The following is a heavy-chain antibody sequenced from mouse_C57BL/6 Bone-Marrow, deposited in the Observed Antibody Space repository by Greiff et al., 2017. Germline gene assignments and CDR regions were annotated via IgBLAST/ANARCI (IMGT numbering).Heavy chain of an antibody. D-gene: IGHD2-4*01. J-gene: IGHJ2*01. CDR3: AIGIYYDYDVPFLFDY. Sequence: QVQLQQPGAELVKPGASVKLSCKASGYTFASYWMHWVKQRPGQGLEWIGMIHPNSGSTNYNEKFKSKATLTVDKSSSTAYMQLSSLTSEDSACYYCAIGIYYDYDVPFLFDYWGKGTTLTVSS. V-gene: IGHV1-64*01. CDR2: IHPNSGST. CDR1: GYTFASYW.